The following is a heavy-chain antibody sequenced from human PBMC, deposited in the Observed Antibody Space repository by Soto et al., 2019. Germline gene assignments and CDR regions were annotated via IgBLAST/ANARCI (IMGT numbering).Heavy chain of an antibody. CDR2: STHTGNT. D-gene: IGHD1-26*01. CDR3: ARSGEHPLDF. CDR1: GYAFPHYV. J-gene: IGHJ4*02. V-gene: IGHV1-18*01. Sequence: SVKVSCKTSGYAFPHYVINWVRQAPGHGLEWMGFSTHTGNTNYAQNFQGRVVLTTDTSTSTAYMEVTSLRSDDTAVYYCARSGEHPLDFCGPGTPVTVSA.